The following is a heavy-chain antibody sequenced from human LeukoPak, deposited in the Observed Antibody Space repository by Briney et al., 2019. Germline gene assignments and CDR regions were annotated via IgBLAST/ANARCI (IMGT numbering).Heavy chain of an antibody. V-gene: IGHV4-39*07. CDR3: ARADDMSNAFDM. J-gene: IGHJ3*02. Sequence: SETLSLTCTVSGGSISSSSFYWGWIRQPPGKGLEWIGSSYYSGSIYYNASLKSRVTISADMSKKQFSLKLSSVSAADTALYYCARADDMSNAFDMWGQGTMVTVSS. D-gene: IGHD3-9*01. CDR1: GGSISSSSFY. CDR2: SYYSGSI.